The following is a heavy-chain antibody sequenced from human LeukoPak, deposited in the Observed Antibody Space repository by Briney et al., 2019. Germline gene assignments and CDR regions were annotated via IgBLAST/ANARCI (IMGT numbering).Heavy chain of an antibody. CDR1: GFAFSSSN. CDR3: ARADYGDYGVDY. CDR2: ITSDGYM. V-gene: IGHV3-21*01. D-gene: IGHD4-17*01. J-gene: IGHJ4*02. Sequence: GGSLRLSCAASGFAFSSSNLNWFRQAPGKGLEWVSSITSDGYMYYADSLKGRFSLSRDNAKNSLYLQMISLRAEDTAVYYCARADYGDYGVDYWGQGTLVTVSS.